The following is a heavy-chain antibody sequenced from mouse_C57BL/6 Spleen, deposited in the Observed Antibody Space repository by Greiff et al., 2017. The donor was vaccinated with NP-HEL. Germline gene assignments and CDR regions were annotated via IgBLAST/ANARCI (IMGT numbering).Heavy chain of an antibody. CDR3: ARAGGFPAWFAY. V-gene: IGHV1-55*01. CDR1: GYTFTSYW. J-gene: IGHJ3*01. CDR2: IYPGSGST. Sequence: QVQLQQPGAELVKPGASVKMSCKASGYTFTSYWITWVKQRPGQGLEWIGDIYPGSGSTNYNEKFKSKATLTVDTSSSTAYMQLSSLTSEDSAVYYCARAGGFPAWFAYWGQGTLVTVS.